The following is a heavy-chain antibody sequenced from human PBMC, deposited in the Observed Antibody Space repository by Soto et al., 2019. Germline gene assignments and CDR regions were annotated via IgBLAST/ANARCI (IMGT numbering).Heavy chain of an antibody. J-gene: IGHJ5*02. D-gene: IGHD5-12*01. V-gene: IGHV4-61*08. CDR3: VTESYHRDDYHKIA. Sequence: QVQLQESGPGLLRPSETLSLTCAVSGASVGSRAHHWSWIRQTPGKGQEWIAYGHYSGDAKSNTTPQSRVNISIDMSRNLILLWRSSVTAAATAIFYFVTESYHRDDYHKIAWGQGTLVTVSS. CDR2: GHYSGDA. CDR1: GASVGSRAHH.